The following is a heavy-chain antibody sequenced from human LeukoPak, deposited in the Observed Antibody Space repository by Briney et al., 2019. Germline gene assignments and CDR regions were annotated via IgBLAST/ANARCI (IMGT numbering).Heavy chain of an antibody. D-gene: IGHD3-3*01. CDR2: IIPILGVA. CDR1: GGTFSSYA. V-gene: IGHV1-69*04. Sequence: SVKVSCKASGGTFSSYAISWVRQAPGQGLEWMGRIIPILGVANYAQKFQGRVTITADESTSTAYMELSSLRSEDTAVYYCARKKITEYYDFWSGPDPWGQGTLVTVSS. J-gene: IGHJ5*02. CDR3: ARKKITEYYDFWSGPDP.